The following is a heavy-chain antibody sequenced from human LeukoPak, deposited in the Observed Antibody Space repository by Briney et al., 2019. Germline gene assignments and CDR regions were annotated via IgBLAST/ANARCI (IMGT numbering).Heavy chain of an antibody. V-gene: IGHV3-49*03. D-gene: IGHD6-19*01. Sequence: SGGSLRLSCTASGLTFGDYAMSWFRQAPGKGLECVGFIRSKAYGGTTEYAASVKGRFTISRDDSKSIVYLQMNGLKTDDTAVYYCTGLKGTGWPIDYWGQGTLVTVSS. CDR2: IRSKAYGGTT. CDR1: GLTFGDYA. CDR3: TGLKGTGWPIDY. J-gene: IGHJ4*02.